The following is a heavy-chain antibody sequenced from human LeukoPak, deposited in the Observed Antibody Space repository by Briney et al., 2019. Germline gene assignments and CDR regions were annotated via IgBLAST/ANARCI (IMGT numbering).Heavy chain of an antibody. D-gene: IGHD6-13*01. CDR3: ARDGHSSSPPYYFDY. V-gene: IGHV3-33*01. CDR2: IWYDGSNK. CDR1: GFTFSSYG. Sequence: PGRSLRLSCAASGFTFSSYGMHWVRQAPGEGLEWVAVIWYDGSNKHYADSVKGRFTISRDNSKNTLYLQMNSLRAEDTAVYYCARDGHSSSPPYYFDYWGQGTLVTVSS. J-gene: IGHJ4*02.